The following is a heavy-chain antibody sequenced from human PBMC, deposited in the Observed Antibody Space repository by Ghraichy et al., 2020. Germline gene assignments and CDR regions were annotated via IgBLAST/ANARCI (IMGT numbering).Heavy chain of an antibody. D-gene: IGHD3-3*01. CDR3: ARDFGNYDFWSWSDY. Sequence: GSLRLSCAASGFTFSSYSMNWVRQAPGKGLEWVSSISSSSSYIYYTDSVKGRFTISRDNAKNSLYLQMNSLRAEDTAVYYCARDFGNYDFWSWSDYWGQGTLVTVSS. V-gene: IGHV3-21*01. CDR2: ISSSSSYI. CDR1: GFTFSSYS. J-gene: IGHJ4*02.